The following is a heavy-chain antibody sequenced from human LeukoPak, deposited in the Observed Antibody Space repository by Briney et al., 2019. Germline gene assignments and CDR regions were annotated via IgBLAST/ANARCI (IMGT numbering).Heavy chain of an antibody. D-gene: IGHD6-19*01. Sequence: SETLSLTCTVSGDSISSNSYYWGWIRQPPGKGLEWIGSIYYSGSTYYNPSLKSRVTISVDTSKNQFSLRLRSVTAADTAVYFCARAGGWSPYNWFDPWGQGTLVTVSS. J-gene: IGHJ5*02. CDR1: GDSISSNSYY. CDR3: ARAGGWSPYNWFDP. CDR2: IYYSGST. V-gene: IGHV4-39*07.